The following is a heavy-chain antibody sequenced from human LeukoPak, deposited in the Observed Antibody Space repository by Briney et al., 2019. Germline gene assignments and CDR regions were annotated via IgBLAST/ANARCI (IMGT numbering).Heavy chain of an antibody. D-gene: IGHD1-26*01. Sequence: ASVKVSCQASGYTFTDYGISWVRQAPGQGLEWMGWISTYNGNINYAQKLQGRVTMTTDTSTTTAYMELRSLRSDDTALYYCGRHKWDGGDWVMDYWGQGTLVTVSS. V-gene: IGHV1-18*01. J-gene: IGHJ4*02. CDR1: GYTFTDYG. CDR3: GRHKWDGGDWVMDY. CDR2: ISTYNGNI.